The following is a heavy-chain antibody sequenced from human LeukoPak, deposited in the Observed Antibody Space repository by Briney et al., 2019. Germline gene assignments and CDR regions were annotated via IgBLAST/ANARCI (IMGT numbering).Heavy chain of an antibody. CDR3: ARGPPHYEY. CDR1: GGSFSGYY. Sequence: SETLSLTCAVYGGSFSGYYWSWIRQPPGKGLEWIGEINHSGSTNYNPSLKSRFTISVDTSKNQFSLKLSSVTAADTAVYYCARGPPHYEYWGEGTLVTVSS. CDR2: INHSGST. J-gene: IGHJ4*02. V-gene: IGHV4-34*01.